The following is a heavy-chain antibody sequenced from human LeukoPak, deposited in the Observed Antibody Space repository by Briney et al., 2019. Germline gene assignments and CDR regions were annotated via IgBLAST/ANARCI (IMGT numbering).Heavy chain of an antibody. CDR2: IYYSGNT. CDR1: GGSISSSSYY. CDR3: ARLGRTATSYYYFGVDV. V-gene: IGHV4-39*01. J-gene: IGHJ6*02. D-gene: IGHD6-25*01. Sequence: SETLSLTCTVSGGSISSSSYYWGWIRQPPGKGLEWIGNIYYSGNTYYNPYLKSRVTISVDTSKNQFSLRLTSVTAADTAVYYCARLGRTATSYYYFGVDVWGQGTTVTVSS.